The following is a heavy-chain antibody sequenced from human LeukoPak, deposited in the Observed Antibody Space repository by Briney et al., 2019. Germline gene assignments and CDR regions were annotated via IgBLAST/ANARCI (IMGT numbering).Heavy chain of an antibody. D-gene: IGHD3-22*01. CDR3: ARVHYYDSSGYWWGYYYMDV. J-gene: IGHJ6*03. CDR1: GGSISSYY. CDR2: IYYSGST. V-gene: IGHV4-59*01. Sequence: SETLSLTCTVSGGSISSYYWSWIRQPPGKGLEWIGHIYYSGSTNYNPSLKSRVTISVDTSKNQFSLKLSSVTAADTAVYYCARVHYYDSSGYWWGYYYMDVWGKRTTVTVSS.